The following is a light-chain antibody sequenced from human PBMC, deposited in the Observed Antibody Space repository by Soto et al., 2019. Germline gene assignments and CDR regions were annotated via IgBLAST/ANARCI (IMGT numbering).Light chain of an antibody. Sequence: QSALTQPPSASGSPGQSVTISCTGSSSDVGSFNYVSWYQQHPGKAPKLIIYEVTKRPSGLPDRFSGSKSGNTASLTVSGLQADDEAQYYCSSFAGSVNWVFGGGTKVTVL. CDR1: SSDVGSFNY. CDR2: EVT. CDR3: SSFAGSVNWV. V-gene: IGLV2-8*01. J-gene: IGLJ3*02.